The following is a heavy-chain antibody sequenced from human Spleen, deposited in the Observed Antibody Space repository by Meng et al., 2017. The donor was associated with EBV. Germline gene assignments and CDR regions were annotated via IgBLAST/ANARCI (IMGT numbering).Heavy chain of an antibody. Sequence: QLQLQESGPXQVKPXXXLSLTCTVSGGSISSFYYWGWIRQPPGRGLEWIGYISYGGTTNYNPSLKSRVTISVDTSKNQFSLKLNSVTAADTAVYYCASLIVDATGRDYWGQGTLVTVSS. J-gene: IGHJ4*02. CDR2: ISYGGTT. D-gene: IGHD1-26*01. CDR3: ASLIVDATGRDY. CDR1: GGSISSFYY. V-gene: IGHV4-61*05.